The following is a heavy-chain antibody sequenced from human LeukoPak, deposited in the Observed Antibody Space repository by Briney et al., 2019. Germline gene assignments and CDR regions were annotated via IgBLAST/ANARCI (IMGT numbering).Heavy chain of an antibody. CDR3: AKDRYGSGSLSLADY. J-gene: IGHJ4*02. Sequence: PGGSLRLSCAASGFTFRSYGMRWVRQAPGKGLEWVAATSYDGTNKYYADSVKGRFTISRDNSKNTLYLQMDSLRAEDTAVYYCAKDRYGSGSLSLADYWGQGTLVTVSS. V-gene: IGHV3-30*18. CDR1: GFTFRSYG. CDR2: TSYDGTNK. D-gene: IGHD3-10*01.